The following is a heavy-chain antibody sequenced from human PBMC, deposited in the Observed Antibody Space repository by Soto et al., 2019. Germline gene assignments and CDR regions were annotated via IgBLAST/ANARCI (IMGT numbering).Heavy chain of an antibody. CDR2: INHSGST. D-gene: IGHD3-10*01. CDR1: GGSFSGYY. V-gene: IGHV4-34*01. CDR3: ARDRITMVRGALGYYYGMDV. Sequence: SETLSLTCAVYGGSFSGYYWSWIRQPPGKGLEWIGEINHSGSTNYNPSLKSRVTISVDTTKNQFSLKLSSVTAADTAVYYCARDRITMVRGALGYYYGMDVWGQGTTVTVSS. J-gene: IGHJ6*02.